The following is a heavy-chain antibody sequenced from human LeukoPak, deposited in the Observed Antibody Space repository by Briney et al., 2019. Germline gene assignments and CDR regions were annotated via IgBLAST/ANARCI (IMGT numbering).Heavy chain of an antibody. Sequence: SETLSLTCTVSGGSISTYYWSWIRQPPGKGLEWIGYAYYSGSTNYNPSLKSRVTISVDTSTNQFSLKLSSVTAADTAVYYCATGGASSGFDYWGQGTLVTVSS. CDR1: GGSISTYY. J-gene: IGHJ4*02. CDR2: AYYSGST. D-gene: IGHD3-22*01. V-gene: IGHV4-59*01. CDR3: ATGGASSGFDY.